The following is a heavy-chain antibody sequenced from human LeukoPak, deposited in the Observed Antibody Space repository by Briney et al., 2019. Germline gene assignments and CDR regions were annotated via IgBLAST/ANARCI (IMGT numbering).Heavy chain of an antibody. CDR1: GYTFTGYY. Sequence: ASVKVSCKASGYTFTGYYMHWVRQAPGQGLEWMGWINPNSGGTNYAQKFQGRVTMTTDTSTSTAYMELRSLRSDDTAVYYCARGVVAPNWFDPWGQGTLVTVSS. D-gene: IGHD2-2*01. CDR3: ARGVVAPNWFDP. CDR2: INPNSGGT. V-gene: IGHV1-2*02. J-gene: IGHJ5*02.